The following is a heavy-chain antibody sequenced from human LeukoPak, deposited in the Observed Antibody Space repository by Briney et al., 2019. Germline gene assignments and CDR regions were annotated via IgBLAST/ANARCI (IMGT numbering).Heavy chain of an antibody. D-gene: IGHD6-6*01. CDR3: ARGPSSSSWNFDY. J-gene: IGHJ4*02. V-gene: IGHV4-34*01. Sequence: SETLSLTCAVYGGSFSGYYWSWIRQPPGKGLEWIGEINHSGSTNYNPSLKSRVTISVDTSKKQFSLKLSSVTAADTAVYYCARGPSSSSWNFDYWGQGTLVTVSS. CDR1: GGSFSGYY. CDR2: INHSGST.